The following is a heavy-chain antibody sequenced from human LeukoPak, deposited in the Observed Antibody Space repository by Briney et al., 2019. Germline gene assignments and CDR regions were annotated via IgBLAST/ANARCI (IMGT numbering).Heavy chain of an antibody. Sequence: PGGSLRLSCATSEFIFDHFGMNWVRQVPGKGLEWVSGINWDSTSTNYVDSVRGRFTISRDNAKNSLYLQMNSLRVEDTAFYYCARDLKYCTGGMCYFTAVADSWGQGTLVTVSS. D-gene: IGHD2-8*02. V-gene: IGHV3-20*04. CDR3: ARDLKYCTGGMCYFTAVADS. CDR2: INWDSTST. J-gene: IGHJ4*02. CDR1: EFIFDHFG.